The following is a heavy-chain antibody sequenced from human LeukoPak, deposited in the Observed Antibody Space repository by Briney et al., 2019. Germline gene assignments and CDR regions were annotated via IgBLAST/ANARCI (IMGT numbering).Heavy chain of an antibody. J-gene: IGHJ4*02. CDR1: GGTFSSYA. V-gene: IGHV1-69*06. Sequence: ASVKVSCKASGGTFSSYAISWVRQAPGQGLEWMGGIIPIFGTANYAQKFQGRVTITAGKSTSTVYMELSSLRSEDTAVYYCAREDGGWFGPYWGQGTLVTVSS. CDR2: IIPIFGTA. CDR3: AREDGGWFGPY. D-gene: IGHD3-10*01.